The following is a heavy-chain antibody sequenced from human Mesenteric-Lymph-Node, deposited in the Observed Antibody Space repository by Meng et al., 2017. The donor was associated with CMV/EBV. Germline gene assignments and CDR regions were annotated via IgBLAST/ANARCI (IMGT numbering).Heavy chain of an antibody. J-gene: IGHJ4*02. CDR3: ATGLGIVGATGWDYFDY. D-gene: IGHD1-26*01. V-gene: IGHV1-69*02. Sequence: SVKVSCKASGGTFSSYTISWVRQAPGQGLEWMGRIIPILGIANYAQKFQGRVTITADKSTSTAYMELSSLRSEDTAVYYCATGLGIVGATGWDYFDYWGQGTLVTVSS. CDR2: IIPILGIA. CDR1: GGTFSSYT.